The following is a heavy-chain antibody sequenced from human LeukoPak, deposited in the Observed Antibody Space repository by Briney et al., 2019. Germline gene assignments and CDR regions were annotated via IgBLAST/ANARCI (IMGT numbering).Heavy chain of an antibody. CDR2: IYSGGGT. CDR1: GFTVSSNY. CDR3: ARVGVGTVAGNYFDD. D-gene: IGHD6-19*01. V-gene: IGHV3-53*04. J-gene: IGHJ4*02. Sequence: GGSLRLSCAASGFTVSSNYVSWVRQAPGKGPEWVSLIYSGGGTFYADSVKGRFTISRHNFENTLYLQMNNLRAEDTAVYYCARVGVGTVAGNYFDDWGQGTLVTVSS.